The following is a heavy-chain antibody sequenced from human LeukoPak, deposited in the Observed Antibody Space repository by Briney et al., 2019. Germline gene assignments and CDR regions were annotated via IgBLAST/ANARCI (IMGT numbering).Heavy chain of an antibody. V-gene: IGHV1-3*01. CDR1: GYTFSSYA. Sequence: ASVKVSCKASGYTFSSYAIQWVRQAPGQRLEWMGWINAGNGDTKYSQRFQGRVTNTRDTSANTAYMELSSLRSEDTAVYYCARDPRSGYHDFWGQGTLVTVSS. CDR2: INAGNGDT. CDR3: ARDPRSGYHDF. D-gene: IGHD3-22*01. J-gene: IGHJ4*02.